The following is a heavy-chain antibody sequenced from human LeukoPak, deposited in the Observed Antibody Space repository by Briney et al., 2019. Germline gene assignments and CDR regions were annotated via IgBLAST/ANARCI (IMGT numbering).Heavy chain of an antibody. CDR3: ATNVYPGY. CDR1: GFTFSSYW. D-gene: IGHD5/OR15-5a*01. J-gene: IGHJ4*02. Sequence: GGSLRLSCVASGFTFSSYWMHWVRQAPGKGLVWVSRINSDGSSTTYAEPVKGRFTISRDNAKNTLYLQMNSLRAEDTAVYYRATNVYPGYWGQGTLVTVSS. V-gene: IGHV3-74*01. CDR2: INSDGSST.